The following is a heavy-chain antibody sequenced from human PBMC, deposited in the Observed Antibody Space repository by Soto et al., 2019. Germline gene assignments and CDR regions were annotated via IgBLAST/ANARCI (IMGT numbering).Heavy chain of an antibody. CDR2: IIPITGTT. V-gene: IGHV1-69*01. Sequence: QVQVVQSGAEVKKPGSSVKVSCKVSGGIFTNNAISWVRQAPGQGLEWLGGIIPITGTTNRAQKFQGRVTVTADESTTTVYMELSSLTAEDTAVYYCAREYSSSSQYLYFDVWGRGTLVTVSS. CDR1: GGIFTNNA. CDR3: AREYSSSSQYLYFDV. J-gene: IGHJ2*01. D-gene: IGHD6-6*01.